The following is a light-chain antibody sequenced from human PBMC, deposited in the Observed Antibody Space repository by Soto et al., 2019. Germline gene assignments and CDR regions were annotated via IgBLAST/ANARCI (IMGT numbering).Light chain of an antibody. CDR3: TSYTSISPYV. J-gene: IGLJ1*01. Sequence: QSVLTQPASVSGSPGQSITISCTGTSSDVGAYNYVSWYQQHPGKAPKLMIYEVSNRPAGVSNRFSGSKSGNTASLTISGLQAEVEADYYCTSYTSISPYVFGTGTKVTVL. CDR1: SSDVGAYNY. CDR2: EVS. V-gene: IGLV2-14*01.